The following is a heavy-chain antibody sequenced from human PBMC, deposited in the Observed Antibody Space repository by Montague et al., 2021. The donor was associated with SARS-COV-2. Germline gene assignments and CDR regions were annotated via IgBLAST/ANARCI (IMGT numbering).Heavy chain of an antibody. Sequence: SETLSLTCTVSGGSISSYYWSWIRQPAGKGLEWIGLIYTSGSTNYNPSLKSRVTMSLGTSKNQFSLKLRSVTAAGTAVYYCARGSFGMGAFDIWGQGTMVTVSS. CDR3: ARGSFGMGAFDI. CDR1: GGSISSYY. V-gene: IGHV4-4*07. CDR2: IYTSGST. J-gene: IGHJ3*02. D-gene: IGHD1-14*01.